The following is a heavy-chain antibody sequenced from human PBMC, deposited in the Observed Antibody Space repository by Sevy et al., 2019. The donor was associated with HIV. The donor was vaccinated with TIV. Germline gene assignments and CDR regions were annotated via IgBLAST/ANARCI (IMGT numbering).Heavy chain of an antibody. V-gene: IGHV3-49*04. J-gene: IGHJ4*02. Sequence: GSLRLSCTTSGFAFSNYGLSWVRQAPGKGLEWVGFIRNKDYNGTTEYAASVRGRFFISRDDSISVAYLQMNNLKTADTGLYYCTRSVTTIYWGRGTRVTVSS. CDR1: GFAFSNYG. CDR2: IRNKDYNGTT. D-gene: IGHD4-4*01. CDR3: TRSVTTIY.